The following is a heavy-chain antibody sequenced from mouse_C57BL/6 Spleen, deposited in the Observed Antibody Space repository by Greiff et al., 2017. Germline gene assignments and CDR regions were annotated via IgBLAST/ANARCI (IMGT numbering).Heavy chain of an antibody. CDR1: GFSFNTYA. CDR2: IRSKSNNYAT. CDR3: VRQGDGYYGCDY. V-gene: IGHV10-1*01. J-gene: IGHJ2*01. Sequence: EVQGVESGGGLVQPKGSLKLSCAASGFSFNTYAMNWVRQAPGKGLEWVARIRSKSNNYATYYADSVKDRFTISRDDSESMLYLQMNNLKTEDTAMYYCVRQGDGYYGCDYWGQGTTLTVSS. D-gene: IGHD2-3*01.